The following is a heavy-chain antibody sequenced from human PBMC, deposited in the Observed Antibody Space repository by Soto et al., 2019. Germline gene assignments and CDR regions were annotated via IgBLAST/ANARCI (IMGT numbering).Heavy chain of an antibody. V-gene: IGHV4-4*02. Sequence: SETLSLTCAVSSGSISSSNWWSWVRQPPGKGLEWIGEIYHSGSTNYNPSLKSRVTISVDKSKNQFSLKLSSVTAADTAVYYCARDPYGDYPANFDYWGQGTLVTVSS. D-gene: IGHD4-17*01. J-gene: IGHJ4*02. CDR3: ARDPYGDYPANFDY. CDR1: SGSISSSNW. CDR2: IYHSGST.